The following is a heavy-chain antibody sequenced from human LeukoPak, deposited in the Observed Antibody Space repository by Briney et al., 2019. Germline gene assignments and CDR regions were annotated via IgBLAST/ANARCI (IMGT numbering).Heavy chain of an antibody. CDR1: GFTFSGYY. CDR3: ARDHGDPYYYGMDV. J-gene: IGHJ6*04. V-gene: IGHV3-11*06. CDR2: ISSSSSYT. D-gene: IGHD3-10*01. Sequence: GGSLRLSCAASGFTFSGYYMSWIRQAPGQGLGWVSYISSSSSYTNYADSVKGRFTISRDNAKNSLYLQMNSLRAEDTDVYYCARDHGDPYYYGMDVWGKGTTVTVSS.